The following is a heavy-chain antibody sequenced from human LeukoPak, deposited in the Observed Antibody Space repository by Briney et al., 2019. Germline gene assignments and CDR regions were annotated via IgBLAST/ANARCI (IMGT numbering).Heavy chain of an antibody. V-gene: IGHV3-48*01. Sequence: GGSLRLSCAASGFTFNRNSMNWVRQAPGQGLEWVSYITSSCAHIHYAGSVECRFNISRDNAKHSLYLEMNSLRAEDTAMYYCARDLMGATCGGYWGQGTLVTVSS. CDR3: ARDLMGATCGGY. J-gene: IGHJ4*02. CDR1: GFTFNRNS. CDR2: ITSSCAHI. D-gene: IGHD1-26*01.